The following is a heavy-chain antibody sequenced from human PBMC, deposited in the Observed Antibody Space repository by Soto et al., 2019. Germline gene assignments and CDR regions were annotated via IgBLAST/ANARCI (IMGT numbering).Heavy chain of an antibody. V-gene: IGHV3-23*01. D-gene: IGHD6-19*01. Sequence: EVQLLESGGGLVQPGRSLRLSCAASGFTFSNYAMNWVRQAPGKGLEWVSAMSGTGGSTYYADSVKGRFTLSRDNSKNTLYLQMSSLRVEDTAVFYCAKAGFSSGWSPSYFDYWGQGTLVTVSS. CDR1: GFTFSNYA. CDR3: AKAGFSSGWSPSYFDY. CDR2: MSGTGGST. J-gene: IGHJ4*02.